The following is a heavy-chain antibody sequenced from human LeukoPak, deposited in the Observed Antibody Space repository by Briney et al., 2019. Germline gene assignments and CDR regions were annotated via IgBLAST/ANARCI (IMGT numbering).Heavy chain of an antibody. J-gene: IGHJ4*02. CDR3: ARHFNYYDSSGYYLFDY. D-gene: IGHD3-22*01. CDR2: IYPGDSDT. CDR1: GYSFTSYW. V-gene: IGHV5-51*01. Sequence: GESLKISCKGSGYSFTSYWIGWVRQMPGKGLEWMGIIYPGDSDTRYSPSFQGQVTISADKSISTAYLQWSSLKASDTAMYYCARHFNYYDSSGYYLFDYWGQGTLVTVSS.